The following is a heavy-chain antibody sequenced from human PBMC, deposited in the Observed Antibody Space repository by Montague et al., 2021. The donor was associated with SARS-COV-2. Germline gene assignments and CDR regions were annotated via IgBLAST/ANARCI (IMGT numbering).Heavy chain of an antibody. CDR3: AREVFKEGDY. V-gene: IGHV3-74*01. J-gene: IGHJ4*01. D-gene: IGHD1-14*01. Sequence: SLRLSCAASGFTFSNYWMHWVRQAPGEGLVWVSLISSDGRTTSYVDSVKGRFTISRDNARNTLYLQMTSLRADDTAVYYCAREVFKEGDYWGQEPWSPSPQ. CDR2: ISSDGRTT. CDR1: GFTFSNYW.